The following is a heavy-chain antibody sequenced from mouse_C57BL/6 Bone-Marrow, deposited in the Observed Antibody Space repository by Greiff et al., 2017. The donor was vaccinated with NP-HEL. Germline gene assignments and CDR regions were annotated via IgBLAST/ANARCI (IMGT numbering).Heavy chain of an antibody. CDR3: ARHHYYGSSYYAMDY. Sequence: EVMLVESGGDLVKPGGSLKLSCAASGFTFSSYGMSWVRQTPDKRLEWVATISSGGSSTYYPDSVKGRFTISRDNAKNTLYLQMSSLKSEDTAMYYCARHHYYGSSYYAMDYWGQGTSVTVSS. J-gene: IGHJ4*01. CDR2: ISSGGSST. D-gene: IGHD1-1*01. CDR1: GFTFSSYG. V-gene: IGHV5-6*02.